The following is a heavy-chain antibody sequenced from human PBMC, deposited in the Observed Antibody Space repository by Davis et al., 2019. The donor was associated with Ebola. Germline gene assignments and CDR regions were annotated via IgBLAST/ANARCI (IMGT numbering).Heavy chain of an antibody. J-gene: IGHJ5*02. CDR3: ARVPRYNWNPRTGWFDP. CDR1: GGSISSGGYS. V-gene: IGHV4-30-2*01. CDR2: IYHSGST. D-gene: IGHD1-20*01. Sequence: LRLSCTVSGGSISSGGYSWSWIRQPPGKGLEWIGYIYHSGSTYYNPSLKSRVTISVDRSKNQFSLKLSSVTAADTAVYYCARVPRYNWNPRTGWFDPWGQGTLVTVSS.